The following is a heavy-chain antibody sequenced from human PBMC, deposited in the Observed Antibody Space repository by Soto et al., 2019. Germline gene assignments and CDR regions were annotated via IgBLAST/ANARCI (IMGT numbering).Heavy chain of an antibody. CDR3: ARRAETNGWNGFGADKYYFDF. CDR2: MNPNTGNS. J-gene: IGHJ4*02. Sequence: QVQLVQSGAEVRKPGASVKVSCEASGYTFTSYDIYWVRQATGQGLEWMGWMNPNTGNSGYAQKFQGRVTVTSDTSINTVYMELSGLRSEDTAVYYCARRAETNGWNGFGADKYYFDFWGQGTLVTVSS. CDR1: GYTFTSYD. D-gene: IGHD1-1*01. V-gene: IGHV1-8*01.